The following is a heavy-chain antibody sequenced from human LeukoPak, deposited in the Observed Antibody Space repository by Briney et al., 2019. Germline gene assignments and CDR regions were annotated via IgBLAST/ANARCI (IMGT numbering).Heavy chain of an antibody. D-gene: IGHD4-17*01. Sequence: GGSLRLSCAASGFTFSSYSMNWVRQAPGKGLEWVSSISSSSSYIYYADSVKGRFTISRDNAKNSLYLQMNSLRAEDTAVYYCARGMTTVTTGWYYFDYWGQGTLVTVSS. CDR2: ISSSSSYI. CDR3: ARGMTTVTTGWYYFDY. CDR1: GFTFSSYS. J-gene: IGHJ4*02. V-gene: IGHV3-21*01.